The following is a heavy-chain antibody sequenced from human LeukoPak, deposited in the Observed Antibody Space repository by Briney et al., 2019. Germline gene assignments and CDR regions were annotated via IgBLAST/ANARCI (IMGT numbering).Heavy chain of an antibody. Sequence: GGSLRLSCAASGFSFSTYTMNWVRQAPGKGLEWVSSISGSGSYIYYADSVKGRFTISRDNAKNSLFLQMNSLRAEDTAIYYCPSKFWNYYRIDYWGQGILVTVSS. D-gene: IGHD3-10*01. CDR3: PSKFWNYYRIDY. J-gene: IGHJ4*02. V-gene: IGHV3-21*01. CDR1: GFSFSTYT. CDR2: ISGSGSYI.